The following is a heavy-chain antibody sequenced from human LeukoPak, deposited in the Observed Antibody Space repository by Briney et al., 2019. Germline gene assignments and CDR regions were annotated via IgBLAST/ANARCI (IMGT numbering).Heavy chain of an antibody. J-gene: IGHJ4*02. CDR3: AREGNDYYYDSSGDDY. D-gene: IGHD3-22*01. CDR2: IYYSGAT. CDR1: GGSISTYY. Sequence: SETLSLTCTVSGGSISTYYWNWVRQPPGKGLEWIGYIYYSGATNYNPSLKSRVTISVDTSKNQFSLKLSSVTAADTAVYYCAREGNDYYYDSSGDDYWGQGTLVTVSS. V-gene: IGHV4-59*12.